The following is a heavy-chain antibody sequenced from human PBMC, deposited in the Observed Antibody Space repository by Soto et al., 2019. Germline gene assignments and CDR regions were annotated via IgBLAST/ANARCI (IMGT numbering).Heavy chain of an antibody. V-gene: IGHV4-31*03. CDR1: GGYISSGGYY. CDR2: MYNSVST. CDR3: SRDPQY. Sequence: SETLSLTCTVSGGYISSGGYYWSWIRQHPGKGLEWIGYMYNSVSTYYNPSLKSRVTISVDKSKNQFSLKLSSVTAADTAVYYCSRDPQYWGQGTLVTVSS. J-gene: IGHJ4*02.